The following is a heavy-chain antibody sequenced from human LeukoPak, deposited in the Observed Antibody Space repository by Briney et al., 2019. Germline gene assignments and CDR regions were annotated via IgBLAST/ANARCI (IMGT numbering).Heavy chain of an antibody. CDR3: ARGRVLRYFDWLYYFDY. Sequence: SETLSLTCTVSGYSINSGFYWGWIRQPPGKGLEWIGSIYHSGSTHYKSSLKSRVTISVDTSKNQLSLKLTSVTAADTAVYYCARGRVLRYFDWLYYFDYWGQGTLVTVSS. D-gene: IGHD3-9*01. J-gene: IGHJ4*02. CDR2: IYHSGST. CDR1: GYSINSGFY. V-gene: IGHV4-38-2*02.